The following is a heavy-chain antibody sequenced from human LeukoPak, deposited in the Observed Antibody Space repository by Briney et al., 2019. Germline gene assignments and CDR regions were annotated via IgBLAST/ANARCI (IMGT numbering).Heavy chain of an antibody. V-gene: IGHV3-23*01. CDR2: VSGSGGST. CDR3: AKLTARYYYDSSGYYPFDY. J-gene: IGHJ4*02. D-gene: IGHD3-22*01. CDR1: GFTFSSYA. Sequence: GGSLRLSCAASGFTFSSYAMSWVRQAPGKGLEWVSAVSGSGGSTYYADSVKGRFTISRDNSKNTLYLQMNSLRAEDTAVYYCAKLTARYYYDSSGYYPFDYWGQGTLVTVSS.